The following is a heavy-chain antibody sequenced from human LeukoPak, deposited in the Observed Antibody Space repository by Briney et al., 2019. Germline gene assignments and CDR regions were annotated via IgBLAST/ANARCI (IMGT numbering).Heavy chain of an antibody. Sequence: GGSLRLSCAASGFTFSIYAMSWVRQAPGKGLEWVSVISGSDGRTYYADSVKGRFTISRDNAKNTLYLQMNSLRAEDTAVYYCAKKYYYDSSGYFPFDYWGQGTLVAVSS. V-gene: IGHV3-23*01. CDR2: ISGSDGRT. J-gene: IGHJ4*02. CDR3: AKKYYYDSSGYFPFDY. CDR1: GFTFSIYA. D-gene: IGHD3-22*01.